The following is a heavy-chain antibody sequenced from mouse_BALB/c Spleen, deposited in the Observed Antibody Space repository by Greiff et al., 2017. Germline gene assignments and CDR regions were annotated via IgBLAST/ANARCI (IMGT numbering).Heavy chain of an antibody. V-gene: IGHV1S41*01. CDR1: GYTFTSYW. CDR2: IAPGSGST. D-gene: IGHD2-14*01. Sequence: DLVKPGASVKLSCKASGYTFTSYWINWIKQRPGQGLEWIGRIAPGSGSTYYNEMFKGKATLTVDTSSSTAYIQLSSLSSEDSAVYFCARGYEGDYYFDYWGQGTTLTVSS. CDR3: ARGYEGDYYFDY. J-gene: IGHJ2*01.